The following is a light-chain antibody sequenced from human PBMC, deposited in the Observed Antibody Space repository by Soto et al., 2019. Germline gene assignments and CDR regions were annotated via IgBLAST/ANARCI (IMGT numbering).Light chain of an antibody. CDR3: SSYTSSSTPLV. J-gene: IGLJ3*02. V-gene: IGLV2-14*03. Sequence: QSALTQPASVSGSPGQSITISCTGTSSDVGGYNYVSWYQHHPGKAPKLMIYDVTKRPSGVSNRFSGSKSGNTASLTISGLQPEDEADYFCSSYTSSSTPLVLVGGTKLTVL. CDR1: SSDVGGYNY. CDR2: DVT.